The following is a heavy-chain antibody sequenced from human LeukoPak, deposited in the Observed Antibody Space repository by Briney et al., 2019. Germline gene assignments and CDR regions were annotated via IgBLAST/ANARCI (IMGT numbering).Heavy chain of an antibody. J-gene: IGHJ4*02. V-gene: IGHV3-23*01. D-gene: IGHD3-3*01. CDR3: AKGACITIFGVVISNPCNLDY. Sequence: GGSLRLSCAASGFTFSSYAMNWVRQAPGKGLEWVSVISDSGGSTYYADSVKGRFTISRDNSKNTLYLQMNSLRAEDTAVYFCAKGACITIFGVVISNPCNLDYWGQGTLVTVSS. CDR2: ISDSGGST. CDR1: GFTFSSYA.